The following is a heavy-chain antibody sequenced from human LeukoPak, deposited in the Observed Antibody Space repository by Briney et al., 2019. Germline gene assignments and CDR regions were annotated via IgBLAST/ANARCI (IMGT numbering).Heavy chain of an antibody. D-gene: IGHD3-16*01. J-gene: IGHJ4*02. V-gene: IGHV3-66*04. CDR1: GFTADGHY. CDR3: ARHLWFDY. CDR2: VYSGGTT. Sequence: GGSLRLSCAASGFTADGHYMNWVRQAPGKGLEWVSVVYSGGTTFYADSVKGRFTISRDNSKNMLYLHMNSLRAEDTAVYYCARHLWFDYWGQGTLVTVSS.